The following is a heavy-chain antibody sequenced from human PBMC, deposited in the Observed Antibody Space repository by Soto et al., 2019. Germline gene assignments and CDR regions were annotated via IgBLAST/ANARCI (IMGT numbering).Heavy chain of an antibody. V-gene: IGHV4-30-2*01. D-gene: IGHD3-3*01. Sequence: QLQLQESGSGLVKPSQTLSLTCAVSGGSISSGGYSWSWIRQPPGKGLEWIGYIYHSGSTYYNPSLKSRVTISVDRSKNQFSLKMSSVPAAATAVYYCASVPGDFWSGYYSWFDPWGQGPLVTVSS. J-gene: IGHJ5*02. CDR2: IYHSGST. CDR1: GGSISSGGYS. CDR3: ASVPGDFWSGYYSWFDP.